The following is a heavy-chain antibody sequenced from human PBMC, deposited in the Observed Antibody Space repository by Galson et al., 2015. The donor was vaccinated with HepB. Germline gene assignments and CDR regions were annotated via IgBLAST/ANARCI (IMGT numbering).Heavy chain of an antibody. D-gene: IGHD3-10*01. Sequence: SETLSLTCTVSGGSISSYYWSWIRQPPGKGLEWIGYIYYSGSTNYNPSLKSRVTISVDTSKNQFSLKLSSVTAADTAVYYCARHKISRLVRGVIRGRYFDYWGQGTLVTVSS. CDR1: GGSISSYY. CDR2: IYYSGST. V-gene: IGHV4-59*08. CDR3: ARHKISRLVRGVIRGRYFDY. J-gene: IGHJ4*02.